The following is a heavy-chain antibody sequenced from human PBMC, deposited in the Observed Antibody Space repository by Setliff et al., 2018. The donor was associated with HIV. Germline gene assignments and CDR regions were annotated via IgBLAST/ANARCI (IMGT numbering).Heavy chain of an antibody. Sequence: ASVKVSCKASGDTFTTYDINWVRQATGQGPEWIGWMNTNSGNTGYAQKLQVRVTMTRNTSISTAYMELSSLRSEDTAVYYCARYRPSHPQNAFDIWGQGTMVTVSS. V-gene: IGHV1-8*02. CDR3: ARYRPSHPQNAFDI. CDR1: GDTFTTYD. CDR2: MNTNSGNT. D-gene: IGHD1-26*01. J-gene: IGHJ3*02.